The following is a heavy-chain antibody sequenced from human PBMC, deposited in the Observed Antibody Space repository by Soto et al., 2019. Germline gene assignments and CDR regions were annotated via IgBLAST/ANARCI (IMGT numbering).Heavy chain of an antibody. CDR3: ARDKNRSRDYPDYYGMDV. CDR2: ISYDGSNK. V-gene: IGHV3-30-3*01. CDR1: GFTFSSYA. J-gene: IGHJ6*02. Sequence: GGSLRLSCAASGFTFSSYAMHWVRQAPGKGLEWVAVISYDGSNKYYADSVKGRFTISRDNSKNTLYLQMNSLRAEDTAVYYCARDKNRSRDYPDYYGMDVWGQGTTVTVSS. D-gene: IGHD4-17*01.